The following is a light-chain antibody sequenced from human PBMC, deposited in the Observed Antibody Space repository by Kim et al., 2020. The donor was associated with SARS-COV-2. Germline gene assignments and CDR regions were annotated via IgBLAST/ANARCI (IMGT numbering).Light chain of an antibody. CDR2: GAS. Sequence: CPEERPSLACKASESVLSNLAWCQQKPGQAHRLLIYGASTRATGIPARFSGSRSGTEFTLTISSLQSEDFAVYYCQHYDNRPPWTFGQGTKVDIK. J-gene: IGKJ1*01. V-gene: IGKV3-15*01. CDR3: QHYDNRPPWT. CDR1: ESVLSN.